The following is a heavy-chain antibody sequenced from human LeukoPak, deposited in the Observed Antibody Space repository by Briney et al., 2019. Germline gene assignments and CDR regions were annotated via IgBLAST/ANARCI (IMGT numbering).Heavy chain of an antibody. D-gene: IGHD5-12*01. CDR1: RFNFNSFV. V-gene: IGHV3-21*06. J-gene: IGHJ4*02. CDR3: ARAGVYSGYDWADY. CDR2: ISTSSGYI. Sequence: PGGSLRLSCAASRFNFNSFVMGWVRQPPGKGLEWVSSISTSSGYIFYADSLKGRVTISRDNAKNSLYLQMNSLRAEDTAVYYCARAGVYSGYDWADYWGQGTLVTVSS.